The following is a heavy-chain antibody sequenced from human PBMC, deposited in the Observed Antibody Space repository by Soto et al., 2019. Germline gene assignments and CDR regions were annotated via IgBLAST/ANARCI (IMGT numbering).Heavy chain of an antibody. CDR2: IDSNYK. J-gene: IGHJ4*02. CDR3: ARDFQFHMVVPTPLGY. V-gene: IGHV3-21*01. D-gene: IGHD2-15*01. Sequence: PGGSLRLSCAGSGFTFSNYSMNWVRQAPGKGLEWVSSIDSNYKYYADSVKGRFTISRDNAQNSLYLQMNSLRAEDTAVYYCARDFQFHMVVPTPLGYWGQGTLVTVSS. CDR1: GFTFSNYS.